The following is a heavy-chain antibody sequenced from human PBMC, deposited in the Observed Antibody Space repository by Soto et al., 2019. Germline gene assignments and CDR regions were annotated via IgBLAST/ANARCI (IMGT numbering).Heavy chain of an antibody. D-gene: IGHD2-2*01. CDR3: ERDQPPVLALDY. CDR1: GYTFTAYS. J-gene: IGHJ4*02. Sequence: ASVKVSCKASGYTFTAYSMHWVRQAPGQGLEWIGWFNPNSGDTVYAEKFQGRVTLTRDTSISTAYMELSSLRSDDTALYYCERDQPPVLALDYWAQRTLVAVYS. V-gene: IGHV1-2*02. CDR2: FNPNSGDT.